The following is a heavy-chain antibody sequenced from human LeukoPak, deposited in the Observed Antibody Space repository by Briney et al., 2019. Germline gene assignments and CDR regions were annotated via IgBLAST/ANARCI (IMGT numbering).Heavy chain of an antibody. D-gene: IGHD2-21*02. CDR2: ISYDGSNK. V-gene: IGHV3-30*18. CDR1: GFTFSSYG. Sequence: GRSLRLSCAASGFTFSSYGMHWVRQAPGKGLEWVAVISYDGSNKYYADSVKGRFTISRDDSKNTLYLQMNSLRAEDTAVYYCAKDLCGGDCYSASDIWGQGTMVTVSS. CDR3: AKDLCGGDCYSASDI. J-gene: IGHJ3*02.